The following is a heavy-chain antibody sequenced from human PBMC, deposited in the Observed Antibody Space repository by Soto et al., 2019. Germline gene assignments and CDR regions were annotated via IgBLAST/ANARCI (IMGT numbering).Heavy chain of an antibody. D-gene: IGHD3-16*01. Sequence: SETLSLTXTVSGGSLREFGHFWTWIRQRPGRGLEWIGYSTYTGVTYYSPSLQSRISISVDTSKNQFSLTLNTVTAADTAVYSCATDSGGPPLNRFDSWGHGTLVTVSS. CDR2: STYTGVT. CDR3: ATDSGGPPLNRFDS. CDR1: GGSLREFGHF. J-gene: IGHJ5*01. V-gene: IGHV4-31*02.